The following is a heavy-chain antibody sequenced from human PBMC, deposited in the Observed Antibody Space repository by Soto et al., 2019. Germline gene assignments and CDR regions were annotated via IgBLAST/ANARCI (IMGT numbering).Heavy chain of an antibody. CDR1: GGSISSGGYY. V-gene: IGHV4-31*03. D-gene: IGHD3-22*01. CDR3: ARETYYYDSSGYDL. CDR2: IYYSGST. Sequence: SETLSLTCTVSGGSISSGGYYWSWIRQHPGKGLEWIGYIYYSGSTYYNPSLKSRVTISVDTSKNQFSLKLSSVTAADTAVNYCARETYYYDSSGYDLWGQGTLVTVSS. J-gene: IGHJ4*02.